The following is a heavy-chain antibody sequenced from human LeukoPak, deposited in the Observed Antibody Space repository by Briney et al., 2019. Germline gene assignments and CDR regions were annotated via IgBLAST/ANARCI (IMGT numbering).Heavy chain of an antibody. CDR3: ARGGAQGMDV. V-gene: IGHV3-48*04. Sequence: GGSLRLSCAASGFTFSSYSMNWVRQAPGKGLEWVSYISSSSTIYYGDSVKGRFTISRDNAKNSLYLQMNSLRAEDTAVYYCARGGAQGMDVWGQGTTVTVSS. CDR1: GFTFSSYS. J-gene: IGHJ6*02. D-gene: IGHD1-26*01. CDR2: ISSSSTI.